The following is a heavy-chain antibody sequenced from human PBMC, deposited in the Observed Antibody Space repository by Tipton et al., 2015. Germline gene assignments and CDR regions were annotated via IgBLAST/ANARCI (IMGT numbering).Heavy chain of an antibody. J-gene: IGHJ4*02. CDR3: ANLGLYDHGAAVFDF. V-gene: IGHV3-23*01. Sequence: SLRLSCAVSGFTLSDHYMDWVRQAPGKGLEWVSGISGSGSGTYYADSVKGRFTISRDNSKNTLYLQMDSLGVEDTAVYYCANLGLYDHGAAVFDFWGRGTLVTVSS. CDR2: ISGSGSGT. D-gene: IGHD4/OR15-4a*01. CDR1: GFTLSDHY.